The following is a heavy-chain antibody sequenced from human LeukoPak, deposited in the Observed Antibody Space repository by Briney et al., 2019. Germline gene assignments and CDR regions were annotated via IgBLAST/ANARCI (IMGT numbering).Heavy chain of an antibody. CDR3: AKGLNGGSYYEGSASFDL. Sequence: PGGSLRLSCAASGFTFSNYAMSWVRQAPGKGLEWVSTISGSGIGTYYADSVKGRFTISRDNSKNTMYMQMNSLRAEDTAVYYCAKGLNGGSYYEGSASFDLWGQGTLVTVSS. CDR2: ISGSGIGT. CDR1: GFTFSNYA. J-gene: IGHJ3*01. V-gene: IGHV3-23*01. D-gene: IGHD1-26*01.